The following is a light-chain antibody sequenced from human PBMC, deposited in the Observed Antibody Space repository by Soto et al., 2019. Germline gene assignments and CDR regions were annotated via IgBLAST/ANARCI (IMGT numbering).Light chain of an antibody. CDR3: QQRSHWPSLT. CDR2: DAS. Sequence: EIVLTQSPATLSLSPGERATLSCRASQSVSYYLAWYQQKPGQAPRLLLYDASNRATGIPARFSGSGSGTDFTLTITSLEPEDFAVYFCQQRSHWPSLTCGGGTKVEI. V-gene: IGKV3-11*01. CDR1: QSVSYY. J-gene: IGKJ4*01.